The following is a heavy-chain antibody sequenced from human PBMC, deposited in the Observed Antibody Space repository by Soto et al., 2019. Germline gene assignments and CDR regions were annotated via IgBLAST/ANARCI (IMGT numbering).Heavy chain of an antibody. CDR2: IGTAGNT. J-gene: IGHJ4*02. V-gene: IGHV3-13*01. D-gene: IGHD6-13*01. CDR1: GFTFSSYD. Sequence: GGSLRLSCAASGFTFSSYDMPWVRQATGKGLEWVSAIGTAGNTYYPGSVKGRFTISRENAKNPLSLHMNSMRAGDTAVYYCARGKIYSTSWYSFDDWGQGTLVTVSS. CDR3: ARGKIYSTSWYSFDD.